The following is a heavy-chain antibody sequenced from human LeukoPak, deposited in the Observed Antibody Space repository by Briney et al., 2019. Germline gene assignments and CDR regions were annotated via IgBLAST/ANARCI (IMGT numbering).Heavy chain of an antibody. J-gene: IGHJ4*02. D-gene: IGHD2-15*01. V-gene: IGHV3-33*01. CDR3: ARDRGDCSGGSCYSDYFDY. Sequence: GGSLRLSCAASGFVFSSFGMHWVRQAPGKGLEWVSLISYDGSSKFYADSVKGRFTISRDNPENTLYLQMSSLRAEDTAVYYCARDRGDCSGGSCYSDYFDYWGQGTLVTVSS. CDR2: ISYDGSSK. CDR1: GFVFSSFG.